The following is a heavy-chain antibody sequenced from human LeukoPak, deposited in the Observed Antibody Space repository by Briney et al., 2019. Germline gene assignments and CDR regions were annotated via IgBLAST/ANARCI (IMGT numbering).Heavy chain of an antibody. J-gene: IGHJ6*03. D-gene: IGHD6-13*01. CDR2: INHSGST. CDR1: GYSISSGYY. Sequence: PSETLSLTCTVSGYSISSGYYWGWIRQPPGKGLEWIGSINHSGSTYYNPSLKSRVTISVDTSKNQFSLKLSSVTAADTAVYYCASYSSSWPYYYYYMDVWGKGTTVTVSS. CDR3: ASYSSSWPYYYYYMDV. V-gene: IGHV4-38-2*02.